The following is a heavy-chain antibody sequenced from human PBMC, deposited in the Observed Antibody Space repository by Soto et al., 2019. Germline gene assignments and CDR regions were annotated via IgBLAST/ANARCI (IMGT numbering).Heavy chain of an antibody. Sequence: SETLSLTCTVSGGSITSSGYYWGWIRQPPGKGLEWIGSIYYSGSTYYSPSLKSRVTISVDTSKNQFSLKLSSVTAADTAVYYCATQEVGGSYVYTFDPWGQGTLVTVSS. V-gene: IGHV4-39*01. CDR1: GGSITSSGYY. CDR3: ATQEVGGSYVYTFDP. J-gene: IGHJ5*02. CDR2: IYYSGST. D-gene: IGHD1-26*01.